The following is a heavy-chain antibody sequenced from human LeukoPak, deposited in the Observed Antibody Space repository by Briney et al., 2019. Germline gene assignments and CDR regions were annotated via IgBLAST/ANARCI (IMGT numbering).Heavy chain of an antibody. Sequence: GGSLRLSCAASGFTFSSYAMHWVRQAPGKGLEWVANIKQDGSEKYYVDSVKGRFTISRDNAKNSLYLQMNSLRAEDTAVYYCARINQYGSGTYSYDYWGQGTLVTVSS. CDR2: IKQDGSEK. CDR1: GFTFSSYA. CDR3: ARINQYGSGTYSYDY. V-gene: IGHV3-7*01. J-gene: IGHJ4*02. D-gene: IGHD3-10*01.